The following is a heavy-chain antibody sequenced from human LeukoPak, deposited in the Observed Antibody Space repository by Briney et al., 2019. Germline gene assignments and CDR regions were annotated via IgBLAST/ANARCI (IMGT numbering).Heavy chain of an antibody. V-gene: IGHV3-23*01. D-gene: IGHD3-3*01. J-gene: IGHJ5*02. CDR3: ARDLRGYDLPA. CDR2: ISGSGDST. CDR1: GFTFSTYA. Sequence: GGSLRLSCAASGFTFSTYAVNWVRQAPGKGLEWVSTISGSGDSTYYADSVKGRFTISRDNSKDTLYLQMSSVRVDDTAVYYCARDLRGYDLPAWGQGTLVTVSS.